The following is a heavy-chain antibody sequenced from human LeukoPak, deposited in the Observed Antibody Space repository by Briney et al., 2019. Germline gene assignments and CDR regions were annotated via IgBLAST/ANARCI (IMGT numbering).Heavy chain of an antibody. J-gene: IGHJ2*01. CDR3: ARGTGPRYWYFDL. Sequence: SETLSLTCTVSGGSISSSSYYWGWIRQPPGKGLEWIGSIYYSGSTYYNPSLKSRVTISVDTSKNQFSLKLSSVTAADTAMYYCARGTGPRYWYFDLWGRGTLVTVSS. CDR2: IYYSGST. D-gene: IGHD3-10*01. V-gene: IGHV4-39*01. CDR1: GGSISSSSYY.